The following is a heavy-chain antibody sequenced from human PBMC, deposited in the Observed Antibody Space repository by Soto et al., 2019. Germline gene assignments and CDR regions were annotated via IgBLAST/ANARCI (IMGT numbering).Heavy chain of an antibody. Sequence: QERLVESGGGVGQPGRSLRPSCSGPGFTFNAFGIDWGRQAPSKGLEWVALLWHEGINEYYADFVKGRFTISRDISNNTLYLQMSSLRPEDTAVYYCAKSRGDGYKGALGLDYWGQGTLVTVSS. D-gene: IGHD3-10*01. CDR3: AKSRGDGYKGALGLDY. V-gene: IGHV3-33*03. CDR2: LWHEGINE. J-gene: IGHJ4*02. CDR1: GFTFNAFG.